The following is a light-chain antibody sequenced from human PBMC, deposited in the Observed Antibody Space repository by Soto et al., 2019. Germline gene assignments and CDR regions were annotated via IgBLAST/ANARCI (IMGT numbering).Light chain of an antibody. CDR1: HSVAYN. CDR2: TAS. V-gene: IGKV3-15*01. J-gene: IGKJ5*01. CDR3: QQYNNWPPGIT. Sequence: EIVMTQSPATLSVSPGERATLSCRASHSVAYNLAWYQQKPGQAPRLLIYTASTRATGIPARFSGSGSGTEFTLTISSLQSEDFAVYYCQQYNNWPPGITFGQGTRLEIK.